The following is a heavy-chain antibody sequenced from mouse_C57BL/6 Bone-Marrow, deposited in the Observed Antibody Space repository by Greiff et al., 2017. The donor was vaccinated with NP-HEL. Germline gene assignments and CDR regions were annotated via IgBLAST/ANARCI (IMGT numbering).Heavy chain of an antibody. V-gene: IGHV1-85*01. CDR1: GYTFTSYD. Sequence: QVHVKQSGPELVKPGASVKLSCKASGYTFTSYDINWVKQRPGQGLEWIGWIYPRDGSTKYNEKFKGKATLTVDTSSSTAYMELHSLTSEDSAVYFCARDGYDGGVYAMDYWGQGTSVTVSS. D-gene: IGHD2-2*01. CDR2: IYPRDGST. J-gene: IGHJ4*01. CDR3: ARDGYDGGVYAMDY.